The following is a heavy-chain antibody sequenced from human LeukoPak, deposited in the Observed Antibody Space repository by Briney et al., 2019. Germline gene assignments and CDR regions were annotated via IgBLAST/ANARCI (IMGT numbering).Heavy chain of an antibody. D-gene: IGHD2-15*01. CDR1: GYRFTNYW. J-gene: IGHJ5*02. Sequence: GESLKISCKGSGYRFTNYWIGWVRQMPGKGLEWMGIIYPADSDIRYSPSFQGRVTISADKSISTASLQWSSLKASDTAIYYCARQEYCSGGSCYTWFDPWGQGTLVTVSS. CDR3: ARQEYCSGGSCYTWFDP. V-gene: IGHV5-51*01. CDR2: IYPADSDI.